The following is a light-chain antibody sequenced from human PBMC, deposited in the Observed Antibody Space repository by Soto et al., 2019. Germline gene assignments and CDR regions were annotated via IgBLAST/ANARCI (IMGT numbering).Light chain of an antibody. CDR2: EAS. J-gene: IGKJ1*01. Sequence: DIQMTLSPSTLSSSIGDRVTIPCRASQSISNSWFAWYQQKPGKAPKALAYEASTFESGDPSRISVSASGTEFTLTISSLQPDDLATYYCKHYNRYWTLGQGTTVDLK. CDR3: KHYNRYWT. V-gene: IGKV1-5*01. CDR1: QSISNSW.